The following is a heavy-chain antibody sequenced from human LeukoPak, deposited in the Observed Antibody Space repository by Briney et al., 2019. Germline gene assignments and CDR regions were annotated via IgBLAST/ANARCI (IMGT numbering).Heavy chain of an antibody. J-gene: IGHJ6*02. CDR2: ISWNSGSI. CDR3: AKASGHYDILTGLSGDYYYGMDV. D-gene: IGHD3-9*01. V-gene: IGHV3-9*01. CDR1: GFTFDDYA. Sequence: GRSLRLSCAASGFTFDDYAMHWVRQAPGKGLEWVSGISWNSGSIGYADSVKGRFTISRDNAKNSLYLQMNSLRAEDTALYYCAKASGHYDILTGLSGDYYYGMDVWGQGTTVTVSS.